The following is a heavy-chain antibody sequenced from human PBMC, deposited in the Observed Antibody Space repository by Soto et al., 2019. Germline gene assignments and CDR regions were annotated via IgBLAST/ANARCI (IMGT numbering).Heavy chain of an antibody. CDR3: AKSMTNYDILTGYYREYYFDY. J-gene: IGHJ4*02. CDR1: GFTFSSSA. Sequence: GGSLRLSCAASGFTFSSSAMSWVRQAPGKGLEWVSAISGSGGSTYYADSVKGRFTISRDNSKNTLYLQMHSLRAEDTAVYYCAKSMTNYDILTGYYREYYFDYWGQGTLVTVSS. V-gene: IGHV3-23*01. D-gene: IGHD3-9*01. CDR2: ISGSGGST.